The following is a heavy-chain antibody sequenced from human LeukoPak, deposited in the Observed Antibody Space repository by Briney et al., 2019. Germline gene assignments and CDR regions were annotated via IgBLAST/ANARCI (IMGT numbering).Heavy chain of an antibody. D-gene: IGHD3-10*01. V-gene: IGHV3-64*03. CDR3: VKGGTKVRGIFYY. CDR1: GFTFSSYA. CDR2: ISSNGGST. J-gene: IGHJ4*02. Sequence: GGSLRLSCSASGFTFSSYAMHWVCQAPGRGLEYVSAISSNGGSTYYADSVKARFTIPRDNSKHTLYLQMSSLRAKDTAVYYCVKGGTKVRGIFYYWGQGTLVTVSS.